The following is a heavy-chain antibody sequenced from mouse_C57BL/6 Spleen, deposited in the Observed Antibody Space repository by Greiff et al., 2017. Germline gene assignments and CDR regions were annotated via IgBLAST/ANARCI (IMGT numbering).Heavy chain of an antibody. CDR3: ARSYSNPYYLCG. V-gene: IGHV14-2*01. Sequence: EVKLQQSGAELVKPGASVKLSCTASGFNIKDYYMHWVKQRTEQGLEWIGRIDPADGETKYAPKFQGKATITADTSSITAYLQLGSLTSEDTAVYNCARSYSNPYYLCGWGQGTTLTFSS. J-gene: IGHJ2*01. D-gene: IGHD2-5*01. CDR1: GFNIKDYY. CDR2: IDPADGET.